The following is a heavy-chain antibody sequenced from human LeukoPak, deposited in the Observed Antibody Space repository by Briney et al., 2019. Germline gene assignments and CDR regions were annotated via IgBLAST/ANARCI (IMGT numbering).Heavy chain of an antibody. J-gene: IGHJ6*02. V-gene: IGHV3-23*01. CDR2: ISAGGGGT. Sequence: GGSLRLSCAASGFTFTYDVMAWVRQAPGKGLEWVSGISAGGGGTYYADSVKGRFTISRDNSKNTLYLQMNSLRAEDTAVYYCAKMAVAGTMGYYYYGMDVWGQGTTVTVSS. CDR1: GFTFTYDV. D-gene: IGHD6-19*01. CDR3: AKMAVAGTMGYYYYGMDV.